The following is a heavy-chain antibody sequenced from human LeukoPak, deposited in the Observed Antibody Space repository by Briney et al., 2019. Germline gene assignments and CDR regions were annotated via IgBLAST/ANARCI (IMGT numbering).Heavy chain of an antibody. CDR2: INPSSGVT. CDR3: APTNSNWYYFDY. CDR1: VYTFTGYY. D-gene: IGHD6-13*01. J-gene: IGHJ4*02. V-gene: IGHV1-2*02. Sequence: ASVTVSCTTSVYTFTGYYMHWVRQAPGQGLEWMGWINPSSGVTNYAQKFQGRVTMTRDASISTAYMELSRLTSDDTAVYYCAPTNSNWYYFDYWGQGTLVTVSS.